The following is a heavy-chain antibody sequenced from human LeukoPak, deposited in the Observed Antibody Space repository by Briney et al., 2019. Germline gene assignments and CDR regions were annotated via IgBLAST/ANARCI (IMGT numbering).Heavy chain of an antibody. Sequence: PGGSLRLSCAASGFTFSNYWMHWVRQDPGKGLEWVSYINPDGSNTNYADSVKGRFTISRDNAKNALYLQMNSLRAEDTAVYYCAKDLHYGSADYWGQGTLVTVSS. V-gene: IGHV3-74*01. CDR2: INPDGSNT. CDR1: GFTFSNYW. CDR3: AKDLHYGSADY. D-gene: IGHD3-10*01. J-gene: IGHJ4*02.